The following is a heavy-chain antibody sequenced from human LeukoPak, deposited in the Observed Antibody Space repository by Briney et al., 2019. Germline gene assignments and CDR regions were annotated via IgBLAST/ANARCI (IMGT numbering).Heavy chain of an antibody. Sequence: PGGSLRLSCVASGFTFDDYGMSWVRQAPGKGLEGVSGINWSGDDSARADSVKGRFTTSRDNAKKSLYLQMNSLRAEDTAFHYCTRGWIGELSDIWGQGTLVTVSS. CDR2: INWSGDDS. J-gene: IGHJ3*02. V-gene: IGHV3-20*04. CDR1: GFTFDDYG. D-gene: IGHD3-10*01. CDR3: TRGWIGELSDI.